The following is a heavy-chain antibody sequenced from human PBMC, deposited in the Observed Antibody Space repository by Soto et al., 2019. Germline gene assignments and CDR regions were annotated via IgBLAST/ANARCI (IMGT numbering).Heavy chain of an antibody. CDR3: ARNLGYSDDYYFDY. J-gene: IGHJ4*02. CDR2: TYYRSKWYN. CDR1: GDSVSSNSAA. D-gene: IGHD5-18*01. V-gene: IGHV6-1*01. Sequence: SQTLSLTFAISGDSVSSNSAAWNWIRQSPSRGLEWLGGTYYRSKWYNDYAVSVKSRITINPDTSKSQFSLQLNSVTPEDTAVYYCARNLGYSDDYYFDYWGQGTLVTVSS.